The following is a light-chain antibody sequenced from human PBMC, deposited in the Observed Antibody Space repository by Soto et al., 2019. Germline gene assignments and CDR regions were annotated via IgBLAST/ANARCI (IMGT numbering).Light chain of an antibody. CDR3: QSYNDWPFA. CDR2: GVS. J-gene: IGKJ2*01. V-gene: IGKV3-15*01. Sequence: DIVLTQSPATLSVSPGDRVTLSCRASESLFGFLAWYQQKPGQAPRLLMYGVSTRATRIPARFSGGGSATDFTLTISRLQSEDSAFYFCQSYNDWPFASGLGTRLEI. CDR1: ESLFGF.